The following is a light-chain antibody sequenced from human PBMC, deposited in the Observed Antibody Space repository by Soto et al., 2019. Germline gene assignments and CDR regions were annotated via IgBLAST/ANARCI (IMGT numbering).Light chain of an antibody. V-gene: IGKV1-39*01. CDR3: HQSDSIPFT. Sequence: DIQMTQSPSSLSASVGDRVALTCRASQNIGNYLSWYAQKPGKAPKLLIYGASSLQSGVPSRFSGSGSGTHFTLTISSLQPEDFATYYCHQSDSIPFTFGQGTKMEMK. J-gene: IGKJ2*01. CDR2: GAS. CDR1: QNIGNY.